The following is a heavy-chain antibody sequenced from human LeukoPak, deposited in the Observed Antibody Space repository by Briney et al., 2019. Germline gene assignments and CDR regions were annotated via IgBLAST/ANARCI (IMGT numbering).Heavy chain of an antibody. CDR3: AREGSSWYHPPFDY. CDR1: GFTFSSYW. V-gene: IGHV3-7*01. Sequence: GGSLRLSCAASGFTFSSYWMSWVRQAPGKGLEWVANIKQDGSEKYYVDSVKGRFTISRDNAKNSPYLQMNSLRAEDTAVYYCAREGSSWYHPPFDYWGQGTLVTVSS. CDR2: IKQDGSEK. D-gene: IGHD6-13*01. J-gene: IGHJ4*02.